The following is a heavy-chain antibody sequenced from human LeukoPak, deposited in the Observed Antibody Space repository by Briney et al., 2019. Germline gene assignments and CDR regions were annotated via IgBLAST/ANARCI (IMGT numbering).Heavy chain of an antibody. V-gene: IGHV3-74*01. Sequence: GGSLRLSCAASGFTFSSYWMHWVRQAPGKGLVWVSRINSDGSSTSYADSVKGRFTISRDNAKNTLYLQMNSLRAEDTAVYYCAIACSSTGCYPYYYYYGMDVWGQGTTVTVSS. J-gene: IGHJ6*02. CDR3: AIACSSTGCYPYYYYYGMDV. CDR2: INSDGSST. D-gene: IGHD2-2*01. CDR1: GFTFSSYW.